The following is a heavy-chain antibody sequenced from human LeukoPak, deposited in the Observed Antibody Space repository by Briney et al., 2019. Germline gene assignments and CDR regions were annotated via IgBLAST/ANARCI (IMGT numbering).Heavy chain of an antibody. Sequence: GGSLRLSCAASGFTFSNYAMSWVRQAPGKGLEWVSGISSRGGTTYYTDSVKGRFTISRDNSKNTLYLQMNSLRAEDTAVYYCAKDVLMIAGPFDYWGRGTLVTVSS. CDR1: GFTFSNYA. CDR3: AKDVLMIAGPFDY. V-gene: IGHV3-23*01. D-gene: IGHD3-22*01. CDR2: ISSRGGTT. J-gene: IGHJ4*02.